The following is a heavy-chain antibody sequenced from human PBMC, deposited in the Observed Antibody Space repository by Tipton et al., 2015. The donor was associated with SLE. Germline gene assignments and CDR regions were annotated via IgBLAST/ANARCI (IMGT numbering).Heavy chain of an antibody. D-gene: IGHD3-3*02. CDR2: IYGGGSA. V-gene: IGHV3-23*03. CDR3: VKDPYISN. CDR1: RFSFSSSA. Sequence: SLRLSCAAFRFSFSSSAMSWVRQAPGKGLEWVSLIYGGGSANYADSVKGRFTISRDNSRNTLYLQMNSLRAEDTAVYYCVKDPYISNWGHGTMVTVSS. J-gene: IGHJ3*01.